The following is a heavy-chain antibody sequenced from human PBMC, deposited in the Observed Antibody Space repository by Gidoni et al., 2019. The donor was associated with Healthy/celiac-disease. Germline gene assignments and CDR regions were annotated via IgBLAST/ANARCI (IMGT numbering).Heavy chain of an antibody. V-gene: IGHV1-3*01. CDR2: INAGNGNT. Sequence: QVQLVQSGAEVKKPGASVKVSCKASGYTFTSYAMHWERQAPGQRLEWMGWINAGNGNTKYSQKFQGRVTITRDTSASTAYMELSSLRSEDTAVYYCARVVFNWVPTGFGYWGQGTLVTVSS. J-gene: IGHJ4*02. D-gene: IGHD4-17*01. CDR3: ARVVFNWVPTGFGY. CDR1: GYTFTSYA.